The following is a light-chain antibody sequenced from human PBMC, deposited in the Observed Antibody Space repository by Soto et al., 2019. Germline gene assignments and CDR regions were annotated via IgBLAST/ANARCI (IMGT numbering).Light chain of an antibody. CDR2: DAY. Sequence: EIVLTQSPATLSLSPGERATLSCRASQSVSSNLAWYQQKPGQAPRLLIFDAYNRATGIPGRFSGSGSGTDFTLTISRLEPEDFAVYYCQQRSNWPLTFGGGTKVEIK. J-gene: IGKJ4*01. CDR1: QSVSSN. CDR3: QQRSNWPLT. V-gene: IGKV3-11*01.